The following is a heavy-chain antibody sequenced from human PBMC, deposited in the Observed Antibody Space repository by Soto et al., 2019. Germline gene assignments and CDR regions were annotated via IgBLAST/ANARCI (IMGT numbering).Heavy chain of an antibody. CDR1: GDSVTSVSDY. CDR2: IYYSGSA. CDR3: ARGVGFGYYSDHKDI. V-gene: IGHV4-61*01. D-gene: IGHD3-10*01. Sequence: QVQLQESGPGLVKPSETLSLTCTVSGDSVTSVSDYWSWIRQPPGKGLEWIGYIYYSGSADYNPLLVIRITSAIDTAKNMYCLKLTAVTAADVAVYYCARGVGFGYYSDHKDIWGQGTTVTVSS. J-gene: IGHJ6*02.